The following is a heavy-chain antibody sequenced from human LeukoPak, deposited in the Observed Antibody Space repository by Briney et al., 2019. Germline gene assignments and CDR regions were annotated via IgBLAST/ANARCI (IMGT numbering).Heavy chain of an antibody. CDR2: TYTGGST. Sequence: GGSLRLSCAASGFTVSSNYMSWVRQAPGKGLEWVSVTYTGGSTNYADSVNGRFSISRDNSKNTLYLQMNSLRAEDTAVYYCARVDVVTVGKNAFDIWGQGTMVTVSS. CDR1: GFTVSSNY. D-gene: IGHD4-23*01. J-gene: IGHJ3*02. V-gene: IGHV3-53*01. CDR3: ARVDVVTVGKNAFDI.